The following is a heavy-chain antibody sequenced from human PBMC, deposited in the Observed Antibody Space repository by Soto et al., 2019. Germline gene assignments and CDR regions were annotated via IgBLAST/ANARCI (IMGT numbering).Heavy chain of an antibody. CDR2: ISWNSDNI. Sequence: EVQLVESGGGLVQPGRSLKLSCAASGFTFDDYAMHWVRQAPGKGLEWVSGISWNSDNIGYADSVKGRFTISRDNVKNSLSLQMKSLRAEDTALYYCAKDLYSNYGDAFDIWGQGTMVTVSS. J-gene: IGHJ3*02. CDR1: GFTFDDYA. D-gene: IGHD4-4*01. CDR3: AKDLYSNYGDAFDI. V-gene: IGHV3-9*01.